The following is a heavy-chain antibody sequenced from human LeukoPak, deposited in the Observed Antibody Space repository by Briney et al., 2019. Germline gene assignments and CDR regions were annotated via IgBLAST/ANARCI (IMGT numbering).Heavy chain of an antibody. D-gene: IGHD1-14*01. CDR1: GFTFSSYE. J-gene: IGHJ6*03. Sequence: GGSLRLSCAASGFTFSSYEMNWVRQAPGKGLEWVSYISSSGSTIYYADSVKGRFTISRDNAKNSLYLQMNSLRAEDTAVYYCAKALVGTYYYYMDVWGKGTTVTISS. CDR2: ISSSGSTI. V-gene: IGHV3-48*03. CDR3: AKALVGTYYYYMDV.